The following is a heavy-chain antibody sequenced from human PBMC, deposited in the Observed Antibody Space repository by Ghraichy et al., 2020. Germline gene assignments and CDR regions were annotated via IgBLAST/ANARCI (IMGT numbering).Heavy chain of an antibody. V-gene: IGHV3-7*01. J-gene: IGHJ6*02. CDR3: ARAMSYSSGWSYYYYYGMDV. Sequence: GESLNISCAASGFTFSSYWMSWVRQAPGKGLEWVANIKQDGSEKYYVDSVKGRFTISRDNAKNSLYLQMNSLRAEDTAVYYCARAMSYSSGWSYYYYYGMDVWGQGTTVTVSS. CDR1: GFTFSSYW. D-gene: IGHD6-19*01. CDR2: IKQDGSEK.